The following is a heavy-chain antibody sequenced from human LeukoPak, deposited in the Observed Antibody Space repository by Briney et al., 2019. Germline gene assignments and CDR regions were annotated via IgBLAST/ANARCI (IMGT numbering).Heavy chain of an antibody. J-gene: IGHJ4*02. CDR3: ARDHRGTGDY. V-gene: IGHV3-53*01. CDR2: IYSGGST. D-gene: IGHD1-1*01. Sequence: GGSLRLSCAASGFTVSSNYMSWVRQAPGKGLEWVSDIYSGGSTYYADSVKGRSTISRDNSKNTLYLQMNSLRAEDTAVYYCARDHRGTGDYWGQGTLVTVSS. CDR1: GFTVSSNY.